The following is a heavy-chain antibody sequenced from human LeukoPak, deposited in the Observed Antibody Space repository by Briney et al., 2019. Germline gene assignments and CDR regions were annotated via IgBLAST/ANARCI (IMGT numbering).Heavy chain of an antibody. CDR1: GFTFSSYE. CDR3: AELGITMIGGV. CDR2: ISSSGSTI. J-gene: IGHJ6*04. Sequence: GALRLSCAASGFTFSSYEMNWVRQAPGKGLERVSYISSSGSTIYYADSVKGRFTISRDNAKNSLYLQMNSLRAEDTAVYYCAELGITMIGGVWGKGTTVTISS. D-gene: IGHD3-10*02. V-gene: IGHV3-48*03.